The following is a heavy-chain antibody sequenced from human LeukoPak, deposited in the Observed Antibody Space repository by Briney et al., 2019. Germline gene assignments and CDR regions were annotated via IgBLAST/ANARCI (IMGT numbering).Heavy chain of an antibody. V-gene: IGHV4-31*03. Sequence: SQTLSLTCTVSGGSISSGGYYWSWIRQHPGKGLEWIGYIYYSGSTYYNPSLKSRVTISVDTSKNQFSLKLSSVTAADTAVYYCSVDTAMVRGAFDIWGQGTMVTVSS. J-gene: IGHJ3*02. CDR1: GGSISSGGYY. CDR3: SVDTAMVRGAFDI. CDR2: IYYSGST. D-gene: IGHD5-18*01.